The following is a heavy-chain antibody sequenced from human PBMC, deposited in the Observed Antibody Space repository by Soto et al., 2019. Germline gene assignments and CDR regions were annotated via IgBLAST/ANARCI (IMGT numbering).Heavy chain of an antibody. CDR2: INAGNVNT. D-gene: IGHD3-10*02. Sequence: QVLLVQSGAEVKKPGASVRVSCKASGYTFISYAIPLSRRAPGQRREWMGWINAGNVNTKYSQKFPGRVTITRDTSANTAYMELSGLKSEDTAIYYCARPGSYLMFAFDLWGQGTMVTVSS. V-gene: IGHV1-3*01. J-gene: IGHJ3*01. CDR1: GYTFISYA. CDR3: ARPGSYLMFAFDL.